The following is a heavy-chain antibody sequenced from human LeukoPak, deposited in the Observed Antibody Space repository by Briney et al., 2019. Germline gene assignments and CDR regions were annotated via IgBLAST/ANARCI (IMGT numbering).Heavy chain of an antibody. CDR1: GGSFSGYY. V-gene: IGHV4-34*01. J-gene: IGHJ4*02. D-gene: IGHD3-16*02. Sequence: SEILSLTCAVYGGSFSGYYWSWIRQPPGKGLEWIGEINHSGSTNYNPSLKSRVTISVDTSKDQFSLKLSSVTAADTAVYYCARGESRIETPSYWGQGTLVTVSS. CDR2: INHSGST. CDR3: ARGESRIETPSY.